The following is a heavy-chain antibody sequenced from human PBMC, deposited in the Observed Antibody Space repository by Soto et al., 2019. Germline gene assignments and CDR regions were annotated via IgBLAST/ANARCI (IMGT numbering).Heavy chain of an antibody. CDR2: IYYSGST. D-gene: IGHD3-10*01. V-gene: IGHV4-39*01. Sequence: SETLSLTCTVSGGSISSSSYYWGWIRQPPGKGLEWIGSIYYSGSTYYNPSLKSRVTISVDTSKNQFSLKLSSVTAADTAVYYCARPGIGGDFDYWGQGTLVTAPQ. CDR1: GGSISSSSYY. CDR3: ARPGIGGDFDY. J-gene: IGHJ4*02.